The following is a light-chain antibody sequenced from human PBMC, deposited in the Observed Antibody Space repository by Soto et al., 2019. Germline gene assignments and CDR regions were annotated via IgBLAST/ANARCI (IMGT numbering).Light chain of an antibody. J-gene: IGLJ1*01. CDR1: SSDVGGYDY. CDR3: SSYSISTAYL. Sequence: QSALTQPASVPGSPGQSITISCTGTSSDVGGYDYVSWYQLHPGKAPKLMVFEVSNRPSGVSYRFSGSKSGNTASLTISGLQAEDEADYFCSSYSISTAYLFGTGTKVTAL. CDR2: EVS. V-gene: IGLV2-14*01.